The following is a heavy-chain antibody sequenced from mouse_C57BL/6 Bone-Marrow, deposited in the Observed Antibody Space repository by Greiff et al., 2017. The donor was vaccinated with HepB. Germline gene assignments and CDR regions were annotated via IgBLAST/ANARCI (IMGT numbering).Heavy chain of an antibody. D-gene: IGHD1-1*02. V-gene: IGHV1-64*01. CDR1: GYTFTSYW. CDR2: IHPNSGST. Sequence: QVQLQQPGAELVKPGASVKLSCKASGYTFTSYWMHWVKQRPGQGLEWIGMIHPNSGSTNYNEKFKSKATLTVDKSSSTAYMQLSSLTSEDSAVYYCARGALRLWLWFAYWGQGTLVTVSA. CDR3: ARGALRLWLWFAY. J-gene: IGHJ3*01.